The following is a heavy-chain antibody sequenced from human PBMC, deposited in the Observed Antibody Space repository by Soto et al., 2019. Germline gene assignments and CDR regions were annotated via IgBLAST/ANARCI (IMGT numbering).Heavy chain of an antibody. CDR3: ARYSRITMVRGAFDY. J-gene: IGHJ4*02. CDR2: INSDGSST. Sequence: GGSLRLSCAASGFTFSSYWMHWVRQAPGKGLVWVSRINSDGSSTSYADSVKGRFTISRDNAKNTLYLQMNSLRAEDTAVYYCARYSRITMVRGAFDYWGQGTLVTVSS. V-gene: IGHV3-74*01. D-gene: IGHD3-10*01. CDR1: GFTFSSYW.